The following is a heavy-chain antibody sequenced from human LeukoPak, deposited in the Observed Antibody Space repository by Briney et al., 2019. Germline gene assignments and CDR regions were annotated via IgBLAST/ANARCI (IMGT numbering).Heavy chain of an antibody. D-gene: IGHD3-10*01. J-gene: IGHJ3*01. CDR2: ISGSGGST. Sequence: PGGSLRLSCAASGFTFSSYAMSWVRQAPGKGLEWVSAISGSGGSTYYADSVKGRFTISRDNSKDTLYLQMNSLRAEDTAVYYCASYYGSGSYYNPSWGQGTMVTVSS. CDR1: GFTFSSYA. CDR3: ASYYGSGSYYNPS. V-gene: IGHV3-23*01.